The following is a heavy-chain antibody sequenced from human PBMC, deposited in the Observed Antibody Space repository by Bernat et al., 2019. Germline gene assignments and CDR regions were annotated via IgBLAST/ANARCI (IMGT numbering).Heavy chain of an antibody. CDR1: GHTFTSYF. CDR3: AKEENSYDS. Sequence: QVQLVQSGAEVKKPGASVKVSCEASGHTFTSYFIHWVRQAPGQGLEWMGMINPSDGSTNYAQKFHGRVTMTGDTSTSTVYMELSSLGSEDTAAYYCAKEENSYDSWGQGTLVTVSS. J-gene: IGHJ4*02. CDR2: INPSDGST. V-gene: IGHV1-46*01.